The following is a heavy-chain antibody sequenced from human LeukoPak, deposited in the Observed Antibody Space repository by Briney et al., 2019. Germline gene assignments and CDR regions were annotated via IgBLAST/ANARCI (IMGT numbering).Heavy chain of an antibody. V-gene: IGHV3-21*01. CDR2: ISSSSSYI. CDR1: GFTFSSYS. Sequence: GGSLRLSCAASGFTFSSYSMNWVRQAPGKGLEWVSSISSSSSYIYYADSVKGRFTISRDNAKNSLYLQMNSLRAEDTAVYYCARDILGTGTQWFDPWGQGTLVTVSS. D-gene: IGHD1/OR15-1a*01. CDR3: ARDILGTGTQWFDP. J-gene: IGHJ5*02.